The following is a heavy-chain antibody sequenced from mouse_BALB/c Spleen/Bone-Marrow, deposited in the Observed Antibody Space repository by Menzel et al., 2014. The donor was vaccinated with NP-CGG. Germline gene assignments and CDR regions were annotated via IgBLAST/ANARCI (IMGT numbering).Heavy chain of an antibody. J-gene: IGHJ2*01. Sequence: VKLVESGPEVVRPGVSVKISCKGSGYTFTDYAMHGVKQSHAKSLEWIGLISTYNGNTNHNQKFKGKATMTVDKSSSTAYMELARLTSEDSAIYYCARDLLRSHFDYWGQGTTLTVSS. D-gene: IGHD1-1*01. V-gene: IGHV1-67*01. CDR3: ARDLLRSHFDY. CDR2: ISTYNGNT. CDR1: GYTFTDYA.